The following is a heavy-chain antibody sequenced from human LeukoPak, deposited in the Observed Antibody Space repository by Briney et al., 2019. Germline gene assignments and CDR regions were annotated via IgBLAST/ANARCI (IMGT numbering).Heavy chain of an antibody. J-gene: IGHJ4*02. CDR3: AETTYYYGSGSYEDY. D-gene: IGHD3-10*01. V-gene: IGHV3-23*01. CDR2: ISGSGGST. CDR1: GLTFSSYA. Sequence: GGSLRLSCAASGLTFSSYAMSWVRQAPGKGLEWVSAISGSGGSTYYADSVKGRFTISRDNTKNTLYLQMNSLRAEDTAVYYCAETTYYYGSGSYEDYWGQGTLVTVSS.